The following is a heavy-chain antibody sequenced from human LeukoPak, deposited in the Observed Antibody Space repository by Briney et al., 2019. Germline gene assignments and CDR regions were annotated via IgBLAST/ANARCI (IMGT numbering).Heavy chain of an antibody. CDR2: IDQSGTT. D-gene: IGHD3-10*01. CDR1: GGSFSGYY. V-gene: IGHV4-34*01. J-gene: IGHJ5*02. CDR3: ARVPHYYFGYGCFDT. Sequence: TSETLSLTCVVYGGSFSGYYWSWIRQPPGKGLEWIGEIDQSGTTNYNPSLKSRVTISIDTSKKHFSLTLTSMTAADTAVYYCARVPHYYFGYGCFDTWGQGTRVTVSS.